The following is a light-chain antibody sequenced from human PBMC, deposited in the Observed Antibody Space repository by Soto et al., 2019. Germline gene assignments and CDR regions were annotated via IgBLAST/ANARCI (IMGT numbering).Light chain of an antibody. CDR3: QQYHHWPPIT. V-gene: IGKV3-11*01. CDR2: DAS. CDR1: QSVSSY. Sequence: EILLTQYPNTLSLSPGERATLSCRASQSVSSYLAWYQQKPGQAPRLLIYDASNRATGIPARFSGSGSGTDFTLTISSLQSEDFAVYYCQQYHHWPPITFGQGTRLEI. J-gene: IGKJ5*01.